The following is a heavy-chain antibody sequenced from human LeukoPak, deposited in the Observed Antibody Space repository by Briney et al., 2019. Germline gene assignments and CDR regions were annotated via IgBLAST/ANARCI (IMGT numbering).Heavy chain of an antibody. V-gene: IGHV4-34*01. Sequence: SETLSLTCAVYGGSFSGYYWSWIRQPPGKGLEWIGEINHSGNTNYNPSLKSRVTISVDTSKNQFSLKLSSVTAADTAVYYCARAKTVTTYYFDYWGQGTLVTVSS. CDR3: ARAKTVTTYYFDY. CDR2: INHSGNT. J-gene: IGHJ4*02. D-gene: IGHD4-11*01. CDR1: GGSFSGYY.